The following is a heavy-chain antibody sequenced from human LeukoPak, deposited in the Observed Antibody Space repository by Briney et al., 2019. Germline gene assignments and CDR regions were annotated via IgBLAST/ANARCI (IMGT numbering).Heavy chain of an antibody. D-gene: IGHD2-2*01. CDR2: INHSRST. CDR1: GGSFSGYY. Sequence: PSETLSLTCAVYGGSFSGYYWSWIRQPPGKGLEWIGEINHSRSTNYNPSLKSRVTISVDTSKNQFSLKLSSVTAADTAVYYCARGVRRVVPAAPNWFDPWGQGTLVTVSS. CDR3: ARGVRRVVPAAPNWFDP. J-gene: IGHJ5*02. V-gene: IGHV4-34*01.